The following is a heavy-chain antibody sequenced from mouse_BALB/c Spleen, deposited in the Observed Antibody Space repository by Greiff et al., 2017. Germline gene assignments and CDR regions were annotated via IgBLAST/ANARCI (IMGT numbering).Heavy chain of an antibody. CDR3: ASYPDY. V-gene: IGHV5-6*01. CDR2: ISSGGSYT. Sequence: EVHLVESGGDLVKPGGSLKLSCAASGFTFSSYGMSWVRQTPDKRLEWVATISSGGSYTYYPDSVKGRFTISRDNAKNTLYLQMSSLKSEDTAMYYCASYPDYWGQGTTLTVSS. D-gene: IGHD5-5*01. J-gene: IGHJ2*01. CDR1: GFTFSSYG.